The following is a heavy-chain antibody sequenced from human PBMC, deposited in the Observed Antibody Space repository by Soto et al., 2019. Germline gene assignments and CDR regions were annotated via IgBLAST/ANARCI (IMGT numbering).Heavy chain of an antibody. V-gene: IGHV1-69*13. CDR1: GGTFSSYA. CDR2: IIPIFGTA. CDR3: AEYYYDSSGYPAEYFQH. Sequence: SVKVSCKASGGTFSSYAISWVRQAPGQGLEWMGGIIPIFGTANYAQKFQGRVTITADESTSTAYMELSSLRSEDTAVYYCAEYYYDSSGYPAEYFQHWGQGTLVTV. J-gene: IGHJ1*01. D-gene: IGHD3-22*01.